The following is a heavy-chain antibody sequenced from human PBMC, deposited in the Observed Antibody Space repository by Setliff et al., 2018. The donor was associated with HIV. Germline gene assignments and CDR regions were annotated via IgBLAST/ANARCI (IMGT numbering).Heavy chain of an antibody. CDR3: ARGQNPYDSSGLNWLDP. CDR2: IYYSGST. D-gene: IGHD6-19*01. Sequence: PSETLSLTCTVSGGSFSSSSYYWGWIRQPPGKGLEWIGNIYYSGSTYYNPSLKSRVTISKDTSKNQFSLHLSSVTAADTGVYYCARGQNPYDSSGLNWLDPWGQGTRVTVSS. CDR1: GGSFSSSSYY. J-gene: IGHJ5*02. V-gene: IGHV4-39*07.